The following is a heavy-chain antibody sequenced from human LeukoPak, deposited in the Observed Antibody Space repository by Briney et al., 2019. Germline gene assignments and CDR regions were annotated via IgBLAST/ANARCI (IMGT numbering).Heavy chain of an antibody. J-gene: IGHJ5*02. CDR1: GGSFSGYY. CDR3: ARQHYDFWSGFSRTNWFDP. CDR2: IYYSGST. V-gene: IGHV4-34*01. D-gene: IGHD3-3*01. Sequence: SETLSLTCGVYGGSFSGYYWSWIRQPPGKGLEWIGSIYYSGSTYYNPSLKSRVTISVDTSKNQFSLKLSSVTAADTAVYYCARQHYDFWSGFSRTNWFDPWGQGTLVTVSS.